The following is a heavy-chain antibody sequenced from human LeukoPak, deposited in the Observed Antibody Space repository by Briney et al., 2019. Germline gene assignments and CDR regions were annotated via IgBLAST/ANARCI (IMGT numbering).Heavy chain of an antibody. CDR3: ARGITMVRGRGAFDI. J-gene: IGHJ3*02. D-gene: IGHD3-10*01. V-gene: IGHV3-9*01. Sequence: LRLSCAASGFTFDDYAMHWVRQAPGKGLEWVSGISWNSGSIGYADSVKGRFTISRDNAKNSLYLQMNSLRAEDTALYYCARGITMVRGRGAFDIWGQGTMVTVSS. CDR2: ISWNSGSI. CDR1: GFTFDDYA.